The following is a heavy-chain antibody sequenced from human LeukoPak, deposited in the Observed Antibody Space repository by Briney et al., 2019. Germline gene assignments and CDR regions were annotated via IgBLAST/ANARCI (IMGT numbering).Heavy chain of an antibody. CDR1: GHTFTSYG. D-gene: IGHD6-13*01. Sequence: ASVKVSCKASGHTFTSYGISWVRQAPGQGLEWMGWISAYNGNTNYAQKLQGRVTMTTDTSTSTAYMELRSLRSDDTAVYYCARSIAAAALTHFDYWGQGTLVTVSS. CDR3: ARSIAAAALTHFDY. CDR2: ISAYNGNT. J-gene: IGHJ4*02. V-gene: IGHV1-18*01.